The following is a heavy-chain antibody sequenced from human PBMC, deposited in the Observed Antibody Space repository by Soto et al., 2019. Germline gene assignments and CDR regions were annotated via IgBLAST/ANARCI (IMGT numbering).Heavy chain of an antibody. V-gene: IGHV1-3*01. D-gene: IGHD3-22*01. CDR1: GYTFSKSG. J-gene: IGHJ4*02. CDR3: ARRGDSSTLFDY. CDR2: INADNGNT. Sequence: ASVKVSCKASGYTFSKSGLHWVRQAPGQGLEWMGWINADNGNTRYGQKFQGRVTFTRDTSASIVYMEMTSLKSEDSAMYFCARRGDSSTLFDYWGQGTRVTVSS.